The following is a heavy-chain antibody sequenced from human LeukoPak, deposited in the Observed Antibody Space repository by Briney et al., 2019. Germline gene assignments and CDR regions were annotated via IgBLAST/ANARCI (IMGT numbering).Heavy chain of an antibody. J-gene: IGHJ4*02. CDR3: AREKNGNEPFDY. Sequence: SETLSLTCAVYGGSFSGYYWSWIRQPPGKGLEWIGEINHSGSTNYNPSLKSRVTISVDTSKNQFSLKVSSVTAADTAVYYCAREKNGNEPFDYWGQGTLVTVSS. V-gene: IGHV4-34*01. D-gene: IGHD4-23*01. CDR2: INHSGST. CDR1: GGSFSGYY.